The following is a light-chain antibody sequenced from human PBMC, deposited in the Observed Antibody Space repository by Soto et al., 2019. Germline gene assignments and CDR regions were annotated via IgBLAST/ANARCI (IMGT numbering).Light chain of an antibody. CDR2: DVS. J-gene: IGLJ3*02. Sequence: QSALTQPRSVSGSPGQSVTISCTGTSSDVGGYNYVSWYQQHPGKAPKLMIYDVSKRPSGVPDRFSGSKSGNTASLTISGLQAEDEADYYCCSYAGSYVWVFGGGTK. CDR3: CSYAGSYVWV. CDR1: SSDVGGYNY. V-gene: IGLV2-11*01.